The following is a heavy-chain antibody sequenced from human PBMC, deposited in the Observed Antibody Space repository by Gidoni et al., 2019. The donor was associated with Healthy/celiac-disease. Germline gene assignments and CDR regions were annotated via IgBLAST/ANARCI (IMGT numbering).Heavy chain of an antibody. D-gene: IGHD3-22*01. J-gene: IGHJ4*02. V-gene: IGHV3-23*01. CDR3: AKSEPTHYYDSSGYLPTNDY. CDR2: ISGSGGST. CDR1: GFTFSSIA. Sequence: EVQLLESGGGLVQSGGSLRLSCAASGFTFSSIAISWVRQAPGKGLGWVSAISGSGGSTYYADSVKGRFTISRDNSKNTLYLQMNSLRAEDTAVYYCAKSEPTHYYDSSGYLPTNDYWGQGTLVTVSS.